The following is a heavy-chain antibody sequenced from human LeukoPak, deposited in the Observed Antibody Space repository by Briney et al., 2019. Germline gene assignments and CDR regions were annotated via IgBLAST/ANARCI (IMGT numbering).Heavy chain of an antibody. CDR3: ARGASKRPYYDFWSGEPYYFDY. CDR1: GYTFTSYG. Sequence: ASVKVSCKASGYTFTSYGISGVRPAPGQGLEGMGWISAYNGNTNYAQKLQGRVTMTTDTSTSTAYMELRSLRSDDTAVYYCARGASKRPYYDFWSGEPYYFDYWGQGTLVTVSS. D-gene: IGHD3-3*01. CDR2: ISAYNGNT. J-gene: IGHJ4*02. V-gene: IGHV1-18*01.